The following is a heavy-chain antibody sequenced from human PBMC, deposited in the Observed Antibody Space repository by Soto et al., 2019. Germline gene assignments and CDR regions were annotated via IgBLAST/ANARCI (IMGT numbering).Heavy chain of an antibody. V-gene: IGHV1-18*01. J-gene: IGHJ6*02. Sequence: QVQLVQSGAEVKKPGASVKVSCKASGYTFTRSGISWVRQAPGQGLEWMGWISTYNGDTNYAQTFQGRVTMTTDTSTSTVHMVVTSLRSDDTAVYYCAREGVAPYYYYGMDVWGQGTPVTVSS. D-gene: IGHD5-12*01. CDR2: ISTYNGDT. CDR1: GYTFTRSG. CDR3: AREGVAPYYYYGMDV.